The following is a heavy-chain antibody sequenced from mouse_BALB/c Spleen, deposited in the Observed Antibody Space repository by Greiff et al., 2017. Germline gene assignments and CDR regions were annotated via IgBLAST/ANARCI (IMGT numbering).Heavy chain of an antibody. CDR3: ARRWLPTYAMDY. CDR2: ISSGGGST. J-gene: IGHJ4*01. Sequence: EVKLVESGGGLVKPGGSLKLSCAASGFAFSSYDMSWVRQTPEKRLEWVAYISSGGGSTYYPDTVKGRFTISRDNAKNTLYLQMSSLKSEDTAMYYCARRWLPTYAMDYWGQGTSVTVSS. CDR1: GFAFSSYD. D-gene: IGHD2-2*01. V-gene: IGHV5-12-1*01.